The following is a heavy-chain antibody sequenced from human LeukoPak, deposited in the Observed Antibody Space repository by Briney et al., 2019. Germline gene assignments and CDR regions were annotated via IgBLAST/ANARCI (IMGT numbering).Heavy chain of an antibody. CDR1: GYTITGNY. CDR2: INPNNGGT. D-gene: IGHD1-26*01. CDR3: ASGAGVRGSYSFDY. J-gene: IGHJ4*02. V-gene: IGHV1-2*07. Sequence: ASVKVSCKASGYTITGNYIHWVRQAPGQGLEWMGWINPNNGGTNYAHKFQGRVTMTRDTSISTAYMELSGPTSDDTAVYYCASGAGVRGSYSFDYLGQGTLVTVSS.